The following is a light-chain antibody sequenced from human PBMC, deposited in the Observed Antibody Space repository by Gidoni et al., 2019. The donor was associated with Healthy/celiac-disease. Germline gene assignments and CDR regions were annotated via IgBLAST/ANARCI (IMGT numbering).Light chain of an antibody. V-gene: IGLV2-14*01. CDR1: SSDVGGYNY. CDR2: DVS. J-gene: IGLJ2*01. Sequence: QSALTPPASVSGSPGQSITISCTGTSSDVGGYNYVSWYQQPPGKAPKLRIYDVSTRPSGVSNRFSGSKSGNTASLTISGLQAEDEADYYCSSYTSSSTVVFGGGTKLTVL. CDR3: SSYTSSSTVV.